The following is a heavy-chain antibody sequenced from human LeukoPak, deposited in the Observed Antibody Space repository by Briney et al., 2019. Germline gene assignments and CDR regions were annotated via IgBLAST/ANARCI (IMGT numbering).Heavy chain of an antibody. CDR2: ISAYNGNA. D-gene: IGHD5-12*01. V-gene: IGHV1-18*01. CDR3: ARDGSGYDDSDI. J-gene: IGHJ3*02. CDR1: GYTFTSYG. Sequence: ASVKVSCKASGYTFTSYGISWVRQAPGQGLEWMGWISAYNGNANYAQKLQGRVTMTTDTSTSTAYMELRSLRSEDTAVYYCARDGSGYDDSDIWGQGTMVTVSS.